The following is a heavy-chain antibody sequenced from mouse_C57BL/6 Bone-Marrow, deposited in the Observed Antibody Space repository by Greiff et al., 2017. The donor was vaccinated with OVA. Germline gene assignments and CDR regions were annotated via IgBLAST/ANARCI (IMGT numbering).Heavy chain of an antibody. CDR2: INPNNGGT. Sequence: EVQLQQSGPELVKPGASVKMSCKASGYTFTDYNMHWVKQSHGKSLEWIGYINPNNGGTSYNQKFKGKATLTVNKSSSTAYMELRSLTSEDSAVYYCARSGVITTVVAPYWYFDVWGTGTTVTVSS. J-gene: IGHJ1*03. CDR1: GYTFTDYN. CDR3: ARSGVITTVVAPYWYFDV. V-gene: IGHV1-22*01. D-gene: IGHD1-1*01.